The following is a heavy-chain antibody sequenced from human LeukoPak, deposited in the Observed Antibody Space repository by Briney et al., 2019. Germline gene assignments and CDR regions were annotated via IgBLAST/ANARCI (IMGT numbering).Heavy chain of an antibody. CDR3: TTVNLSGYSSSWYGSALFDY. CDR2: IKSKTDGGTT. CDR1: GFTFSNAW. V-gene: IGHV3-15*01. Sequence: GGSLRLSCAASGFTFSNAWMSWVRQAPGKGLEWVGRIKSKTDGGTTDYAAPVKGRFTISRDDSKNTLYLQMNSLKTEDTAVYYCTTVNLSGYSSSWYGSALFDYWGQGTLVTVSS. D-gene: IGHD6-13*01. J-gene: IGHJ4*02.